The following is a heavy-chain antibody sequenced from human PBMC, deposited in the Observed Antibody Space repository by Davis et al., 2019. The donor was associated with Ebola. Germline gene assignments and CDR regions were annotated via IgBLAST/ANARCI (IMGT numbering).Heavy chain of an antibody. Sequence: GESLKISCAASGFTFSSYGMHWVRQAPGKGLEWVAVIWYDGSNKYYADSVKGRFTISRDNSKNTLYLQMNSLRAEDTAVYYCASPTGTTGAVGAFDIWGQGTMVTVSS. V-gene: IGHV3-33*01. CDR1: GFTFSSYG. CDR2: IWYDGSNK. J-gene: IGHJ3*02. D-gene: IGHD1-1*01. CDR3: ASPTGTTGAVGAFDI.